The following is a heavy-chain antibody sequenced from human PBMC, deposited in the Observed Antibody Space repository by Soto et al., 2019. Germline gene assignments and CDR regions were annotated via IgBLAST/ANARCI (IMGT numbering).Heavy chain of an antibody. V-gene: IGHV1-69*13. D-gene: IGHD3-22*01. J-gene: IGHJ6*02. Sequence: SVKVSCKASGGTFSSYAISWVREAPGQGLEWMGGITPIFGTANYAQKFQGRVTITADESTSTAYMELSSLRSEDTAVYYCARDGERWLLPTVVDYYYGMDVWGQGTTVTVSS. CDR2: ITPIFGTA. CDR3: ARDGERWLLPTVVDYYYGMDV. CDR1: GGTFSSYA.